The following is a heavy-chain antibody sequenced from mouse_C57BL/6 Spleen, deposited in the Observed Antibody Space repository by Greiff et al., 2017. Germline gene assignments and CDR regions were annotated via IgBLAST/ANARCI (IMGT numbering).Heavy chain of an antibody. CDR2: INYDGSST. V-gene: IGHV5-16*01. CDR3: ARDYGNRDWYFDV. CDR1: GFTFSDYY. J-gene: IGHJ1*03. Sequence: LQQSEGGLVQPGSSMKLSCTASGFTFSDYYMAWVRQVPEKGLEWVANINYDGSSTYYLDSLKSRFIISRDNAKNILYLQMSSLKSEDTATYYCARDYGNRDWYFDVWGTGTTVTVSS. D-gene: IGHD2-1*01.